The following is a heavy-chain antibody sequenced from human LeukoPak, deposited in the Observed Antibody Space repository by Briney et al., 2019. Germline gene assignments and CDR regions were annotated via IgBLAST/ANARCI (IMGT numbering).Heavy chain of an antibody. Sequence: TGGSLRLSCAASGFTFSSYAMSWVRQAPGKGLEWVSAISGSGGSTYYADSVKGRFTISRDNSKNMLYLQMNSLRAEDTAVYYCAKDYGSGSYGLRYYFDYWGQGTLVTVSS. D-gene: IGHD3-10*01. V-gene: IGHV3-23*01. CDR3: AKDYGSGSYGLRYYFDY. J-gene: IGHJ4*02. CDR2: ISGSGGST. CDR1: GFTFSSYA.